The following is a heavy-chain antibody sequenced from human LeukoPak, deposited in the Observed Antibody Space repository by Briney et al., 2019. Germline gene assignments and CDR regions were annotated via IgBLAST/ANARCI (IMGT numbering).Heavy chain of an antibody. Sequence: PSETLSLTCTVSGGSISSYYWSWIRQPPGKGLEWIGYIYYSGSTNYNPSLKSRVTISVDTSKNQFSLKLSSVTAADTAVYYCAREAVVVVAATQVRWFDPWGQGTLVTVSS. CDR1: GGSISSYY. D-gene: IGHD2-15*01. V-gene: IGHV4-59*01. CDR3: AREAVVVVAATQVRWFDP. CDR2: IYYSGST. J-gene: IGHJ5*02.